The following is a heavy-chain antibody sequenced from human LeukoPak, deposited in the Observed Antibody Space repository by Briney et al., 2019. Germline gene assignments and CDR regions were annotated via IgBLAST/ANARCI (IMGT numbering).Heavy chain of an antibody. V-gene: IGHV3-23*01. CDR3: AKSPSEFLEWLDP. CDR1: GFTLSSYA. CDR2: SSGSGGST. J-gene: IGHJ5*02. Sequence: GGSLRLSCAASGFTLSSYAMSWVRQAPGKGLEWVSGSSGSGGSTYYADSVKGRFTISRDNSKNTLYLQMNSLRAEDTAVYYCAKSPSEFLEWLDPWGQGTLVTVSS. D-gene: IGHD3-3*01.